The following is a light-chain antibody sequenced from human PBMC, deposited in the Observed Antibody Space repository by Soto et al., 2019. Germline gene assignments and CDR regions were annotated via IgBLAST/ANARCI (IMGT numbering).Light chain of an antibody. J-gene: IGKJ1*01. CDR3: KHYSYFST. V-gene: IGKV1-5*03. CDR1: QSISSW. Sequence: DIQMTQSPSTLSASVGDRVTITCRASQSISSWLTWYQQKAGQAPKLLIYKASIVESGVPSRFSGSGSGTEFTLALSRLQPDDCASYYGKHYSYFSTFGQGTRVEVK. CDR2: KAS.